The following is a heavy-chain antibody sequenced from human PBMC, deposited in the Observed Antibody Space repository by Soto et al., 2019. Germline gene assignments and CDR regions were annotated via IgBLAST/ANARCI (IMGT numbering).Heavy chain of an antibody. D-gene: IGHD3-22*01. CDR1: GGSISSSSYY. V-gene: IGHV4-39*01. Sequence: PSETLSLTCTVSGGSISSSSYYWGWIRQPPGKGLEWIGSIYYSGSTYYNPSLKSRVTISVDTSKNQFSLKLSSVTAADTAVYYCARQPDGRGYYDSSGYPKSYYGMDVWGQGTTVTVSS. CDR2: IYYSGST. CDR3: ARQPDGRGYYDSSGYPKSYYGMDV. J-gene: IGHJ6*02.